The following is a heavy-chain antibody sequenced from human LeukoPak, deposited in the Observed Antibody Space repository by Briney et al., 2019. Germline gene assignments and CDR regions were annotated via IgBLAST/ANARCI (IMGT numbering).Heavy chain of an antibody. CDR2: IYSGGRT. J-gene: IGHJ4*02. V-gene: IGHV3-66*01. Sequence: QPGGSLRLSCAASEFTVSSNYMNWVRQAPGKGLEWVSFIYSGGRTYYADSVRGRFTISRDSSKNTLYLQMNSLRAEDTAVYFCATFTPLRAFDFWGQGTLVTVSS. CDR1: EFTVSSNY. CDR3: ATFTPLRAFDF. D-gene: IGHD3-16*01.